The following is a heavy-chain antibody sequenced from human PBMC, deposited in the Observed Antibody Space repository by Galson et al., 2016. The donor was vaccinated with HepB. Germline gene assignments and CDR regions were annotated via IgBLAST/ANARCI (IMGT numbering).Heavy chain of an antibody. J-gene: IGHJ4*02. CDR3: AKCEVGATSDRFGY. Sequence: SLRLSCAASGFTFSNYWMSWVRQAPGKGLEWVANIKQDGSEKYYVDSVKGRFTISRDNAKNSLYLQMNSLRAEDTAVYYCAKCEVGATSDRFGYWGQGTLVTVSS. V-gene: IGHV3-7*03. D-gene: IGHD1-26*01. CDR2: IKQDGSEK. CDR1: GFTFSNYW.